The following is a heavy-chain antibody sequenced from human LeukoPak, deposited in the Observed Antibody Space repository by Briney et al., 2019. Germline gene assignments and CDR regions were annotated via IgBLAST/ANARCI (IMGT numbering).Heavy chain of an antibody. CDR3: ARALNPLPGAYYFDY. J-gene: IGHJ4*02. Sequence: SETLSLTCTVSGASINSHYWSWIRQPAGKGLEWIGRIYISGSTNYNSSLQSRVTMSVDTSKNQFSLKLTSVTAADTAVYYCARALNPLPGAYYFDYWGQGTLVTVSS. D-gene: IGHD2-15*01. CDR1: GASINSHY. V-gene: IGHV4-4*07. CDR2: IYISGST.